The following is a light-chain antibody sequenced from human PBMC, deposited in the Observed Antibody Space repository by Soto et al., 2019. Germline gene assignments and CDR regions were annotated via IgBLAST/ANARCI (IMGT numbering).Light chain of an antibody. V-gene: IGKV3-11*01. J-gene: IGKJ5*01. CDR2: DAS. CDR1: QSVSSY. Sequence: IVLTQSPASPSFSSWERATLSCRASQSVSSYLAWYQQKPGQAPRLLIYDASNRATGIPARFSGSGSGTDFTLTISSLEPEDFAVYYCQQRSNWPPVTFGQGTRLEIK. CDR3: QQRSNWPPVT.